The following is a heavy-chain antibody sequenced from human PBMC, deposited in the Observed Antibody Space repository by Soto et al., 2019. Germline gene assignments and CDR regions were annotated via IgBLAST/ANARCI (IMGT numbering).Heavy chain of an antibody. Sequence: SETLSLTYAVSGGSISSSNWWSWVRQPPGKGLEWIGEINHSGSTNYNPSLKSRVTISVDTSKNQFSLKLTSVTAADTVVYYCARDKITGLFDYWGQGTLVTVSS. D-gene: IGHD2-8*02. CDR1: GGSISSSNW. CDR3: ARDKITGLFDY. CDR2: INHSGST. J-gene: IGHJ4*02. V-gene: IGHV4-4*02.